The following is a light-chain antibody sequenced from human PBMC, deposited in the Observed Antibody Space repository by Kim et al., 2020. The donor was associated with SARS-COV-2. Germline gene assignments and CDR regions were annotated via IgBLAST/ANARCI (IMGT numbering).Light chain of an antibody. CDR1: GLGDKF. V-gene: IGLV3-1*01. CDR3: QAWDSSAGG. J-gene: IGLJ3*02. Sequence: SYELTQPPSLSVSPGQTATITCSGSGLGDKFAFWYQQKPGQSPVLVIYQDTRRPSGIPERFSGSNSGNTATLTISGTQAMDAADYYCQAWDSSAGGFGG. CDR2: QDT.